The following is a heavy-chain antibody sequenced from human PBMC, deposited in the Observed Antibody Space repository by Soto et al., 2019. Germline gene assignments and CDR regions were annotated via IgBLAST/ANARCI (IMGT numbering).Heavy chain of an antibody. D-gene: IGHD5-12*01. CDR1: GYTFTSYA. Sequence: ASVKVSCKASGYTFTSYAMHWVRQAPGQRLEWMGWINAGNGNTKYSQKFQGRVTITRDTSASTAYMELSSLRSEDTAVYYCARGRWLQLYFDYWGQGTLVTVSS. J-gene: IGHJ4*02. CDR3: ARGRWLQLYFDY. V-gene: IGHV1-3*01. CDR2: INAGNGNT.